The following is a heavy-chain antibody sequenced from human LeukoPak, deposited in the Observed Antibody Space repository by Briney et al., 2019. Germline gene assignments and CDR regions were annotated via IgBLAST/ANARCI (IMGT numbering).Heavy chain of an antibody. CDR2: MNPNSGNT. CDR3: ARGWRKDSVYEIDY. V-gene: IGHV1-8*03. CDR1: GYTFTTYD. D-gene: IGHD5/OR15-5a*01. Sequence: ASVRVSCKASGYTFTTYDINWVRQATGQGLEWLGWMNPNSGNTGYPQKFQGRVTFTRNTSISTAYIELSSLTSDDTAVYYCARGWRKDSVYEIDYWGQGTLVTVSS. J-gene: IGHJ4*02.